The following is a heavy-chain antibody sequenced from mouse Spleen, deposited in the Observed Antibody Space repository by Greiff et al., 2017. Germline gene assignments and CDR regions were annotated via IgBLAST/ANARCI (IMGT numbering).Heavy chain of an antibody. D-gene: IGHD1-1*01. Sequence: EVKLVESGGGLVKLGGSLKLSCAASGFTFSSYAMSWVRQTPEKRLEWVATISSGGGNTYYPDSVKGRFTISRDNAKNTLYLQMSSLKSEDTAMYYCARQTTGRGFAYWGQGTLVTVSA. J-gene: IGHJ3*01. V-gene: IGHV5-9*04. CDR3: ARQTTGRGFAY. CDR1: GFTFSSYA. CDR2: ISSGGGNT.